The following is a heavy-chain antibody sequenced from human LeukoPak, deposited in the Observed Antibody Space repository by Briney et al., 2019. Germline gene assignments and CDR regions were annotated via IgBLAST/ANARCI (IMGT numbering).Heavy chain of an antibody. D-gene: IGHD3-22*01. J-gene: IGHJ5*02. V-gene: IGHV4-39*07. Sequence: SETLSLTCTVSGGSISSSSYYWGWIRQPPGKGLEWIGSIYYSGSTYYNPSLKSRVTISVDTSKNQFSLKLSSVTAADTAVYYCARVAPHSYYYDSSGYSNWFDPWGQGTLVTVSS. CDR3: ARVAPHSYYYDSSGYSNWFDP. CDR1: GGSISSSSYY. CDR2: IYYSGST.